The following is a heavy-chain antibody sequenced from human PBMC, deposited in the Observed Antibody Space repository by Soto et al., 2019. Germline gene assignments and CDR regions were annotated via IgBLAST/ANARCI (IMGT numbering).Heavy chain of an antibody. Sequence: SENLSLTCTVSGGSVSNSNYYWGWIRQSPGKGLEWIGSVYYRGRSYSKSSVKSRVTISVDTSKNQFSLNLNSVTASDTAVYFCVSQRTSVLTQAYFDYWGPGALVTVSS. CDR2: VYYRGRS. D-gene: IGHD2-8*01. CDR3: VSQRTSVLTQAYFDY. CDR1: GGSVSNSNYY. J-gene: IGHJ4*02. V-gene: IGHV4-39*01.